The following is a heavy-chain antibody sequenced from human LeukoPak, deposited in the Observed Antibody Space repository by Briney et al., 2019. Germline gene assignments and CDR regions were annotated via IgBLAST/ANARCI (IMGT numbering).Heavy chain of an antibody. Sequence: GESLEISCKGSGYSFSSYWIAWVRQMPGKGLEWMGIIYPGDSDSRYSPSFQGQVTMSADKSISTAYLQWSSLKASDTAMYYCARQFCSGGSCYSDYWGQGTLVTVPS. CDR3: ARQFCSGGSCYSDY. D-gene: IGHD2-15*01. CDR1: GYSFSSYW. J-gene: IGHJ4*02. V-gene: IGHV5-51*01. CDR2: IYPGDSDS.